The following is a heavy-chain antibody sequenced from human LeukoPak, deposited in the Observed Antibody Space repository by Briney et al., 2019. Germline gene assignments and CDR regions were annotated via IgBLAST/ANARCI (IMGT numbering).Heavy chain of an antibody. J-gene: IGHJ3*02. D-gene: IGHD2-15*01. CDR3: AREGRYCSGGSCYSGAFDI. Sequence: SETLSLTCTVSGGSISSGGYYWSWIRQPPGKGLEWIGYIYYSGSTNYNPSLKSRVTISVDTSKNQFSLKLSSVTAADTAVYYCAREGRYCSGGSCYSGAFDIWGQGTMVTVSS. CDR2: IYYSGST. V-gene: IGHV4-61*08. CDR1: GGSISSGGYY.